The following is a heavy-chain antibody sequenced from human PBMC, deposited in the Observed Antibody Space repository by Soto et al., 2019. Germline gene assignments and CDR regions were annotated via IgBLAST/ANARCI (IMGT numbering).Heavy chain of an antibody. D-gene: IGHD3-22*01. CDR1: GGSVSSGSYY. CDR2: IYYSGST. CDR3: ARGGQVGYDSSRGFDY. J-gene: IGHJ4*02. V-gene: IGHV4-61*01. Sequence: HVQLQESGPGLVKPSETLSLTCTVSGGSVSSGSYYWSWIRQPPGKGLEWIGYIYYSGSTNYNPSPESRVTIAVATSKNQFSLELSSVTAADTAMYYCARGGQVGYDSSRGFDYWGQGTLVIVSS.